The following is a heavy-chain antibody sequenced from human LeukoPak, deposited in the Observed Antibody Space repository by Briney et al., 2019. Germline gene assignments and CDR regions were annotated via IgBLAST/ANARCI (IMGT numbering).Heavy chain of an antibody. J-gene: IGHJ1*01. Sequence: SETLSLTCTVSGYSISSGYYWGWIRQPPGKGLEWIGSIYHSGSTYYNPSLKSRVTISVDTSKNQFSLKLSSVTAADTAVYYCATAGEYYDFWSGYPMYSSSREYFQHWGQGTLVTVSS. D-gene: IGHD3-3*01. V-gene: IGHV4-38-2*02. CDR2: IYHSGST. CDR1: GYSISSGYY. CDR3: ATAGEYYDFWSGYPMYSSSREYFQH.